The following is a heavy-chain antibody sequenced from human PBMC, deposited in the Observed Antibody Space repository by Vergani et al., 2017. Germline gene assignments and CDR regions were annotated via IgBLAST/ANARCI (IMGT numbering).Heavy chain of an antibody. D-gene: IGHD2-2*01. CDR1: GFTFSGSA. V-gene: IGHV3-73*01. Sequence: EVQLVESGGGLVQPGGSLKLSCAASGFTFSGSAMHWVRQASGKGLEWVGRIRSKANSYATAYAASVKGRFTISSDDSKNTAYLQMNSRKTEDTAVYYCTRHDIVVAAFSWGQGTLVTVSS. CDR3: TRHDIVVAAFS. J-gene: IGHJ5*02. CDR2: IRSKANSYAT.